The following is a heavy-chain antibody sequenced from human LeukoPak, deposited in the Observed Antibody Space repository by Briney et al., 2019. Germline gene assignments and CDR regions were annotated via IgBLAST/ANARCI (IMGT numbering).Heavy chain of an antibody. J-gene: IGHJ4*02. D-gene: IGHD1-26*01. CDR1: GFTFSSSW. Sequence: GGSLRLSCAASGFTFSSSWMSWVRQAPGKGLEWVTNIKPDGSEKYYVDSVKGRFTISRDNAKNSLYLQMNSLRAEDTALYYCARDTVGVTDYWGQGTLVTVSS. CDR3: ARDTVGVTDY. V-gene: IGHV3-7*01. CDR2: IKPDGSEK.